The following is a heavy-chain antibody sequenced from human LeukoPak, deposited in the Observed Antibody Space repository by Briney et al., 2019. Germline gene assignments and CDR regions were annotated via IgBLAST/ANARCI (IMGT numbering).Heavy chain of an antibody. Sequence: GASVKVSCKASGYIFTNYGISWVRQAPGQGLEWVGWISAYNDNTNYAQKVQGRLTMTADTSTSTAYMELKSLRSDDTAVYYCARGLGSGSYYAYWGQGTLVTVSS. CDR3: ARGLGSGSYYAY. CDR2: ISAYNDNT. V-gene: IGHV1-18*01. J-gene: IGHJ4*02. CDR1: GYIFTNYG. D-gene: IGHD3-10*02.